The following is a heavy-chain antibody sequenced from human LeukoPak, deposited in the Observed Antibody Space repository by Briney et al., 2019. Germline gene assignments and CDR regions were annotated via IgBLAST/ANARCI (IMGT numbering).Heavy chain of an antibody. J-gene: IGHJ4*02. D-gene: IGHD6-19*01. V-gene: IGHV3-66*01. CDR3: ARASRWLAFDN. CDR1: RFTVSNNH. CDR2: IYNGDNT. Sequence: GGSLRLSCVASRFTVSNNHMNWVRQAPGKGLEWASVIYNGDNTYYADSVQGRFTISKDNSKNTLYLQVNSLRPEDTAVYFCARASRWLAFDNWGQGTLVTVSS.